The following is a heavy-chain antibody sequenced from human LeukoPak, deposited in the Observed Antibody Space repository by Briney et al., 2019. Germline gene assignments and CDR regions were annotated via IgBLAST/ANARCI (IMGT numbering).Heavy chain of an antibody. CDR2: TRNKANSYTT. J-gene: IGHJ3*02. D-gene: IGHD3-16*01. Sequence: GGSLRLSCAASGFTFSDHYMDWVRQAPGKGLEWVGRTRNKANSYTTEYAASVKGRFTISRDDSKNSLYLQMNSLNTEDTAVYYCARDGGWGSDAFDIWGQGTMVTVSS. CDR1: GFTFSDHY. CDR3: ARDGGWGSDAFDI. V-gene: IGHV3-72*01.